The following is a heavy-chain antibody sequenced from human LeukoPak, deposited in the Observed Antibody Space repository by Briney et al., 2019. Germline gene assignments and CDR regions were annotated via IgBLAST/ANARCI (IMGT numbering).Heavy chain of an antibody. Sequence: GGSLRLSCTASGFTFSSYWMSWVRQAPGRGLEWVSAISGSGGSTYYADSVKGRFTISRDNSKNTLYLQMNSLRAEDTAVYYCAKCPNIVLMVYAPNWGQGTLVTVSS. CDR3: AKCPNIVLMVYAPN. V-gene: IGHV3-23*01. CDR1: GFTFSSYW. CDR2: ISGSGGST. J-gene: IGHJ4*02. D-gene: IGHD2-8*01.